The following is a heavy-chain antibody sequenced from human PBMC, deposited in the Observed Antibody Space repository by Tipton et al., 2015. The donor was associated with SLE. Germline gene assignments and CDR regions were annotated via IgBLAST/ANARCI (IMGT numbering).Heavy chain of an antibody. V-gene: IGHV4-39*01. CDR3: ARQDLGRAATLTFDI. D-gene: IGHD6-25*01. CDR2: VFDTGYT. CDR1: GGSISSSSYY. J-gene: IGHJ4*02. Sequence: TLSLTCTVSGGSISSSSYYWGWIRQPPGKRLEWIGSVFDTGYTAYNPSLEGRMSISVDTSNNEFSLKLSSVTAADTAVYFCARQDLGRAATLTFDIWGLGTLVTVSS.